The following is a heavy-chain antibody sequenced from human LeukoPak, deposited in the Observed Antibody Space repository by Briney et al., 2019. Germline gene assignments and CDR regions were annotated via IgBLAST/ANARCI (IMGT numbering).Heavy chain of an antibody. CDR1: GFTFSSYA. CDR3: AKASAYYDCSCYGFFFEF. D-gene: IGHD3-22*01. J-gene: IGHJ4*02. Sequence: GGSVRLSCAASGFTFSSYAMTWVRQAPGKGLEWVSGISGSGGDTYYADSVKGRFTFSRDNSKSTLYLQMNSLTAEDTAVYYCAKASAYYDCSCYGFFFEFWGQGPLVIVSS. V-gene: IGHV3-23*01. CDR2: ISGSGGDT.